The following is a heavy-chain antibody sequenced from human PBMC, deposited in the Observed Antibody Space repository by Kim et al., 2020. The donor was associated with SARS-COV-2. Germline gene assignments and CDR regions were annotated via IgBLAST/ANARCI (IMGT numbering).Heavy chain of an antibody. D-gene: IGHD1-1*01. CDR3: ARLTGTTWYGLDV. V-gene: IGHV5-51*01. Sequence: YSPSFQGQVTIPADKSINTAYLQWSSLKASDTAMYYCARLTGTTWYGLDVWGQGTTVTVSS. J-gene: IGHJ6*02.